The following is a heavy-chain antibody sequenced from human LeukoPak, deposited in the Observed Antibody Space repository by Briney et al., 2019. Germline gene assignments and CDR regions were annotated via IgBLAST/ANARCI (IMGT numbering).Heavy chain of an antibody. CDR1: GGSISSGDYY. Sequence: SETLSLTCTVSGGSISSGDYYWSWIRQPPGKGLEWIGYIYYSGSTYYNPSLKSRVTISVDTSKNQFSLKLSSVTAADTVVYYCARQSGYSYGYFGYWGQGTLVTVSS. J-gene: IGHJ4*02. D-gene: IGHD5-18*01. CDR2: IYYSGST. CDR3: ARQSGYSYGYFGY. V-gene: IGHV4-30-4*01.